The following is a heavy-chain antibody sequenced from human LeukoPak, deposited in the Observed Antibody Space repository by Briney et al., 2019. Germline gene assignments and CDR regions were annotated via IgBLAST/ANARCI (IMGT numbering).Heavy chain of an antibody. CDR2: ISYDGSNK. V-gene: IGHV3-30-3*01. D-gene: IGHD3-22*01. CDR1: GFTFSSYA. Sequence: GGSLRLSCAASGFTFSSYAMHWVRQAPGKGLEWVAVISYDGSNKYYAGSVKGRFTISRDNSKNTLYLQMNSLRAEDTAVYYCARLSPYYYDSSGYPPWGQGTLVTVSS. J-gene: IGHJ5*02. CDR3: ARLSPYYYDSSGYPP.